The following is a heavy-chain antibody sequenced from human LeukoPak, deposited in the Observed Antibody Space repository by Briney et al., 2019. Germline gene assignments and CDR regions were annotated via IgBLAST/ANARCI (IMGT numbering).Heavy chain of an antibody. CDR1: GGSFNGYY. D-gene: IGHD2-2*01. CDR3: ARASEYQMRTIDY. Sequence: SHTLSLTCAVYGGSFNGYYWSWIRQPPGKGREWIGESNHNGSTNYNPPLKSRVTISVDTSKNQFYLKLSSVTAADTAVYYCARASEYQMRTIDYWGEGTLVTVSS. CDR2: SNHNGST. V-gene: IGHV4-34*01. J-gene: IGHJ4*02.